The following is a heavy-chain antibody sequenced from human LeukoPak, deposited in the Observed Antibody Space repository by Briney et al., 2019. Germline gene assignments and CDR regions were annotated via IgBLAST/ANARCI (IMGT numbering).Heavy chain of an antibody. V-gene: IGHV5-10-1*01. CDR1: GYSLRHYL. Sequence: GESLKIYCQTSGYSLRHYLISWVRQMPGKGLEWMGRIDPSDSYSNYSPSFQGHVTISADKSLSTAYLQWGTLRASDTAMYYCARLWGSEMPTAMWDTWGQGTLVTVSS. CDR3: ARLWGSEMPTAMWDT. CDR2: IDPSDSYS. D-gene: IGHD2-2*01. J-gene: IGHJ5*02.